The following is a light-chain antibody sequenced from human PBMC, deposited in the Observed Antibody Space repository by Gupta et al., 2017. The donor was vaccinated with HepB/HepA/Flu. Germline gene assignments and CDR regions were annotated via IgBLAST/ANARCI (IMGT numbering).Light chain of an antibody. CDR1: QGIRDE. CDR2: AAS. J-gene: IGKJ4*01. CDR3: RQHHNYPPLT. Sequence: DIQMTQSPSSLSASVGDRVTITCRASQGIRDELGWYQQKPGKVPKPLIYAASSLQSGVPSRFSGSGYGTEFTLTITSRQPEDSAPYYCRQHHNYPPLTFGGGTKVEI. V-gene: IGKV1-17*01.